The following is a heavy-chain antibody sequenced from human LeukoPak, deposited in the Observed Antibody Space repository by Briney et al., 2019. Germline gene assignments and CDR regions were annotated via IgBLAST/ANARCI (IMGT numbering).Heavy chain of an antibody. CDR1: GFTFSSYA. CDR3: AKSIEMYNYDSGGYYYFHY. V-gene: IGHV3-23*01. D-gene: IGHD3-22*01. Sequence: PGGSLRLSCAASGFTFSSYARSWVRQAPGKGLEWVSAISGSGGSTYYADSVKGRFTISRDNSKNTLYLQMNSLRAEDTAVYCCAKSIEMYNYDSGGYYYFHYWGQGTLVTVSS. J-gene: IGHJ4*02. CDR2: ISGSGGST.